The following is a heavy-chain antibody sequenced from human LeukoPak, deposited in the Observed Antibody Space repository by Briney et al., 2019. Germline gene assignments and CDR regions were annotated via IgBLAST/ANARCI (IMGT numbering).Heavy chain of an antibody. CDR3: ARHMSGYDSTFDY. Sequence: SETLSLTCTVSGGSISSYYWSWIRQPPGKGLEWVGYIYTSGSTNYNPSLKSRVTISVDTSKNQFSLKLSSVTAADTAVYYCARHMSGYDSTFDYWGQGTLVTVSS. CDR1: GGSISSYY. J-gene: IGHJ4*02. V-gene: IGHV4-4*09. CDR2: IYTSGST. D-gene: IGHD5-12*01.